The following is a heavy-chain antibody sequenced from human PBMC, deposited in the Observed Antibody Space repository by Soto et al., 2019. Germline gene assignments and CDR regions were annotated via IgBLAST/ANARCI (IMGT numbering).Heavy chain of an antibody. CDR2: IYYSGST. CDR1: GGSISSSSYY. Sequence: PSETLSLTCTVSGGSISSSSYYWGWIRQPPGKGLEWIGSIYYSGSTYYNPSLKSRVTISVDTSKNQFSLKLSSVTAADTAVYYCHLIVGINNTFPPDFDYWGQGTLVTVSS. D-gene: IGHD1-26*01. CDR3: HLIVGINNTFPPDFDY. V-gene: IGHV4-39*01. J-gene: IGHJ4*02.